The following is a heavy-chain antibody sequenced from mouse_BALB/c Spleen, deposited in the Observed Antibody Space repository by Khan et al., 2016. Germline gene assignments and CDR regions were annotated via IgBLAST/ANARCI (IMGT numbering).Heavy chain of an antibody. J-gene: IGHJ4*01. D-gene: IGHD1-1*01. CDR2: IDTSDSYT. CDR1: GYTFTDYW. V-gene: IGHV1-69*01. Sequence: QVQLQQPGAELVMPGASVKMSCKASGYTFTDYWMHWVKQRPGQGLEWIGAIDTSDSYTSYNQKFKGKATLTVDASSSTAYMQLSSLTSEDSAVYYCARGVILYAMDYWGQGTSVTVSS. CDR3: ARGVILYAMDY.